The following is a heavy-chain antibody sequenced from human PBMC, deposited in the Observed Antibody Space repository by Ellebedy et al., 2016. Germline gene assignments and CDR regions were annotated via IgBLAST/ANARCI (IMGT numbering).Heavy chain of an antibody. CDR3: ARGPMSGSNSWYWFDP. Sequence: ASVKVSCKASGYTFTSYDINWVRQAPGQGLEWMGWMNPNSGNTGYAQNFQGRVTMTRNNYISTAYMELSRLRSEDTAVYYCARGPMSGSNSWYWFDPWGQGTLVTVSS. D-gene: IGHD6-13*01. CDR1: GYTFTSYD. CDR2: MNPNSGNT. J-gene: IGHJ5*02. V-gene: IGHV1-8*01.